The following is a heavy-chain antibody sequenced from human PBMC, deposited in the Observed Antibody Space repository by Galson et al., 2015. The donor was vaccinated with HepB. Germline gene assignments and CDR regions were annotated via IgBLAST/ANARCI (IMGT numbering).Heavy chain of an antibody. CDR1: GYTFTSYY. CDR3: ARFWAGHSSGYYPYFDY. J-gene: IGHJ4*02. V-gene: IGHV1-46*01. D-gene: IGHD3-22*01. Sequence: SVKVSCKASGYTFTSYYMHWVRQAPGQGPEWMGIINPSGGSTSYAQKFQGRVTISVDKSKNQFSLKLTSVTAADTAVYYCARFWAGHSSGYYPYFDYWGQGTLVTVSS. CDR2: INPSGGST.